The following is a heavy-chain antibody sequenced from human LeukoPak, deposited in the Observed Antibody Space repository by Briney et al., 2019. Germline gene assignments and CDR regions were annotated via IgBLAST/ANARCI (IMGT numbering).Heavy chain of an antibody. CDR2: IYHSGST. CDR3: AGGPVAVTHRFDY. V-gene: IGHV4-38-2*01. J-gene: IGHJ4*02. CDR1: GYSISSGYY. Sequence: SETLSLTCAVSGYSISSGYYWGWIRQPPGKGLEWIGSIYHSGSTYYNPSLKSRVTISVDTSKNQFPLKLSSVTAADTAVYYCAGGPVAVTHRFDYWGQGTLVTVSS. D-gene: IGHD4-17*01.